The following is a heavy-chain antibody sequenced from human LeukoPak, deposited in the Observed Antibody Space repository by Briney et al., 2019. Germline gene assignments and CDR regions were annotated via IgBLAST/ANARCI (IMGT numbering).Heavy chain of an antibody. D-gene: IGHD3-10*01. CDR1: GYTLTELS. CDR3: ATRSITMVRGVIITKKPYYFDY. V-gene: IGHV1-24*01. CDR2: FDPEDGET. J-gene: IGHJ4*02. Sequence: GASVKVSCKVSGYTLTELSMHWVRQAPGKGPEWMGGFDPEDGETIYAQKFQGRVTMTEDTSTDTAYMELSSLRSEDTAVYYCATRSITMVRGVIITKKPYYFDYWGQGTLVTVSS.